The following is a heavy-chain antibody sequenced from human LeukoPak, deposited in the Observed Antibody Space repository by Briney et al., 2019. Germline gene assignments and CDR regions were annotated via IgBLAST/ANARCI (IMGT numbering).Heavy chain of an antibody. V-gene: IGHV3-9*01. CDR3: VKSGGYATAIRYFDL. Sequence: GGSLRLSCAATGFSFGGYALHWVRQAPGKGLEWVASISWNSGDIVHADSVKGRFTISRDNAKNSLYLQMDSLRTEDTALYYCVKSGGYATAIRYFDLWGRGTLVTVSS. CDR2: ISWNSGDI. D-gene: IGHD2-21*02. J-gene: IGHJ2*01. CDR1: GFSFGGYA.